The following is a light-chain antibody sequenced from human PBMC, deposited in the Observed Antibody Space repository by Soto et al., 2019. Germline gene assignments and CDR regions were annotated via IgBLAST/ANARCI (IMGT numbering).Light chain of an antibody. V-gene: IGKV3-20*01. J-gene: IGKJ3*01. CDR3: QQYGTSPFT. CDR2: GAS. CDR1: QSVNNNY. Sequence: EIVLTQSPGTLSLSPGERATLSCRASQSVNNNYLAWYQQKPGQAPGLLLYGASSRATGIPDRFSGSGSGADFTLTISRREPEEFAVYYCQQYGTSPFTFGPGTKVDIK.